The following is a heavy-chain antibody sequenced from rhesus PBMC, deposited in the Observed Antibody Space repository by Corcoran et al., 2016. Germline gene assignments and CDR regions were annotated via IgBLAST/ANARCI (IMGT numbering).Heavy chain of an antibody. CDR1: GGSIRGYY. V-gene: IGHV4-73*01. Sequence: QVKLQQWGEGLVKPSETLSLTCAVYGGSIRGYYWSWIRQPPGKGLELIGKIDGNSTSTHANPSLKNRVTISKDTSKNQFSLKLSSVTAADTAVYYCARVQRVQFVLEDSLDVWGRGVLVTVSS. D-gene: IGHD5-24*01. J-gene: IGHJ5-2*02. CDR2: IDGNSTST. CDR3: ARVQRVQFVLEDSLDV.